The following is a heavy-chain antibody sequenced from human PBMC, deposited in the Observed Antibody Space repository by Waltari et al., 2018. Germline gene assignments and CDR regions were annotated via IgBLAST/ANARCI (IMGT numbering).Heavy chain of an antibody. CDR1: GYTFTGYY. J-gene: IGHJ4*02. V-gene: IGHV1-2*02. CDR3: AITYYYDSALDY. Sequence: QVQLVQSGAEVKKPGASVKVSCKASGYTFTGYYMHWVRQAPGQGLEWMGWINPNSGGPNYAQKFQGRVTMTRDTSISTAYMELSRLRSDDTAVYYCAITYYYDSALDYWGQGTLVTVSS. CDR2: INPNSGGP. D-gene: IGHD3-22*01.